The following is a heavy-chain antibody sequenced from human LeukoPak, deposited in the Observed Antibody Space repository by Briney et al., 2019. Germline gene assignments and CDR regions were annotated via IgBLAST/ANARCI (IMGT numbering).Heavy chain of an antibody. Sequence: ASVKVSCKASGYTFTGYYMHWVRQAPGQGLEWMGWINPNSGGTNYAQKFQGWVTMTRDTSISTAYMELSRLRAEDTAVYYCAREGGTFPVLRYFDWLLDVFDYWGQGTLVTVSS. CDR3: AREGGTFPVLRYFDWLLDVFDY. CDR2: INPNSGGT. D-gene: IGHD3-9*01. J-gene: IGHJ4*02. CDR1: GYTFTGYY. V-gene: IGHV1-2*04.